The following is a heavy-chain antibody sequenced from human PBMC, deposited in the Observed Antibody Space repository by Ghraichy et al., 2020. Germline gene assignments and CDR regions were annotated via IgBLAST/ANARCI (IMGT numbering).Heavy chain of an antibody. CDR2: INHSGST. J-gene: IGHJ5*02. Sequence: SETLSLTCAVYGGSFSGYYWSWIRQPPGKGLEWIGEINHSGSTNYNPSLKSRVTISVDTSKNQFSLKLSSVTAADTAVYYCARGWKAQHYDFWSGRNVGCWFDPWGQGTLVTVSS. D-gene: IGHD3-3*01. CDR1: GGSFSGYY. V-gene: IGHV4-34*01. CDR3: ARGWKAQHYDFWSGRNVGCWFDP.